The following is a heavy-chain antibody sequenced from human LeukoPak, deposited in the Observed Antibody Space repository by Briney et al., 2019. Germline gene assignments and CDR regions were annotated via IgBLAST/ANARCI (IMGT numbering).Heavy chain of an antibody. CDR3: ALVSGGFWRSFDY. Sequence: GGSLRLSCAASGFTVSSNYMSWVRQAPGKGLEWVSVIYSGGSTYYADSVKGRFTISRDNSKNALYLQTNSLRAEDTAVYYCALVSGGFWRSFDYWGQGTLVTVSS. V-gene: IGHV3-66*02. CDR1: GFTVSSNY. J-gene: IGHJ4*02. D-gene: IGHD3-3*01. CDR2: IYSGGST.